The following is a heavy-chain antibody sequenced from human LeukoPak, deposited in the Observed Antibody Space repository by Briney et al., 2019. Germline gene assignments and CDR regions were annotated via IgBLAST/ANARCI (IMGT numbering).Heavy chain of an antibody. CDR1: GYTFSSYP. V-gene: IGHV1-3*03. D-gene: IGHD6-13*01. J-gene: IGHJ6*03. Sequence: APVKVSCKASGYTFSSYPMHWVRQAPGQRLEWMGWMNVGNGNTRYSQEFQGRVTITRDTSASTAYMELSSLRSEDTAVYYCARVLSEAAAAYYYYYMDVWGKGTTVTVSS. CDR2: MNVGNGNT. CDR3: ARVLSEAAAAYYYYYMDV.